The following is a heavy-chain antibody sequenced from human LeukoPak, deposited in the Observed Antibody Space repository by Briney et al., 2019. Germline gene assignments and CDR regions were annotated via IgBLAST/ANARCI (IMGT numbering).Heavy chain of an antibody. J-gene: IGHJ4*02. D-gene: IGHD2/OR15-2a*01. CDR3: ASDRFYLAV. CDR2: IKLDGPEK. V-gene: IGHV3-7*05. CDR1: GFTFSSYW. Sequence: AGGSLRLSCAASGFTFSSYWMHWVRQAPGKGLEWVANIKLDGPEKYYVDSVKGRFTISRDNAKNSLYLQMNSLRAEDTAVYYCASDRFYLAVWGQGTLVTVSS.